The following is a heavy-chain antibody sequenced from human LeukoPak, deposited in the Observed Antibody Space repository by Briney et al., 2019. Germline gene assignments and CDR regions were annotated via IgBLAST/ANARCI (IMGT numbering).Heavy chain of an antibody. J-gene: IGHJ3*02. Sequence: SETLSLTCAVYGGSFSGYYWSWIRQPPGKGLEWIGEINHSGSTNYNPSLKSRVTISVDTSKNQFSLKLSSVTAADTAVYYCARLPPDSSGYYYEGKGDAFDIRGQGTMVTVSS. D-gene: IGHD3-22*01. CDR3: ARLPPDSSGYYYEGKGDAFDI. V-gene: IGHV4-34*01. CDR1: GGSFSGYY. CDR2: INHSGST.